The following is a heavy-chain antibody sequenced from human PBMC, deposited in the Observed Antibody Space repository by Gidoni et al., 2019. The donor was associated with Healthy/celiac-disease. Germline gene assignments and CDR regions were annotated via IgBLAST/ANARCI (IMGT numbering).Heavy chain of an antibody. J-gene: IGHJ6*02. V-gene: IGHV3-13*04. CDR3: ARGLITMVRGGMDV. D-gene: IGHD3-10*01. CDR2: IGTAGDT. CDR1: GFTFSSYD. Sequence: EVQLVESGGGLVQPGGSLRLSCAASGFTFSSYDMDWVRQATGKGLEWVSAIGTAGDTYYPGYVKGRLTISRENAKSSLYLQMNSLGAGDTAVYYCARGLITMVRGGMDVWGQGTTVTVSS.